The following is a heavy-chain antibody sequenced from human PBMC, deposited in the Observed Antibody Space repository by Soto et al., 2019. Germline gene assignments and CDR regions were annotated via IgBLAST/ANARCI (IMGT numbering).Heavy chain of an antibody. J-gene: IGHJ3*02. Sequence: ARGCLRVSCGGSGFILRPCGVLGVREGPGKGLGWEAGISYEGSKKDYGDAVKGRFTISRDNSKNTLYLQMSGLRAEDTAVYYGAKERDMDIWGQGTMVTGS. D-gene: IGHD2-15*01. CDR2: ISYEGSKK. V-gene: IGHV3-30*18. CDR3: AKERDMDI. CDR1: GFILRPCG.